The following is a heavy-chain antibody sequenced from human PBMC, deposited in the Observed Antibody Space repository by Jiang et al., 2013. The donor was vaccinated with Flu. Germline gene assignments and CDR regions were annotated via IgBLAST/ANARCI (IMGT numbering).Heavy chain of an antibody. J-gene: IGHJ4*02. CDR1: GGSISRSIYY. CDR2: IYYSGST. D-gene: IGHD6-19*01. Sequence: GLVKPSETLSLTCTVSGGSISRSIYYWGWIRQPPGKGLEWIGSIYYSGSTYYNPSLKSRVTISVDTSKNQFSLKLSSVTAADTAVYYCARVPSSGWRPGFDFDYWGQGTLVTV. V-gene: IGHV4-39*07. CDR3: ARVPSSGWRPGFDFDY.